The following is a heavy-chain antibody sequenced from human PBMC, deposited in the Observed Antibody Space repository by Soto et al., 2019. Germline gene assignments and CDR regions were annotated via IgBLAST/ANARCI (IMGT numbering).Heavy chain of an antibody. CDR1: GFTFSSYG. D-gene: IGHD3-3*01. CDR2: ISYDGSNK. V-gene: IGHV3-30*18. Sequence: SGGSLRLCCAASGFTFSSYGMHWVRQAPGKGLEWVAVISYDGSNKYYADSVKGRFTISRDNSKNTLYLQMNSLRAEDTAVYYCAKDLRPYYDFWSGYASGMDVWGQGTTVTVSS. CDR3: AKDLRPYYDFWSGYASGMDV. J-gene: IGHJ6*02.